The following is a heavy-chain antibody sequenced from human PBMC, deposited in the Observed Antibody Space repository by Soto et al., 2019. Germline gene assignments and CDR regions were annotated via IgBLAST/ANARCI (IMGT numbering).Heavy chain of an antibody. D-gene: IGHD1-1*01. CDR3: ARVQLERETLHYYYGMDV. J-gene: IGHJ6*02. CDR2: IIPIFGTA. CDR1: GGTFSRHA. Sequence: QVQLVQSGAEVRKPGSSVKVSCKASGGTFSRHAISWVRQAPGQGLEWMGGIIPIFGTANHAQKFQGRVTIIADESTSTVYMELSSLRSEDTAVYYCARVQLERETLHYYYGMDVWGQGTTVTVSS. V-gene: IGHV1-69*01.